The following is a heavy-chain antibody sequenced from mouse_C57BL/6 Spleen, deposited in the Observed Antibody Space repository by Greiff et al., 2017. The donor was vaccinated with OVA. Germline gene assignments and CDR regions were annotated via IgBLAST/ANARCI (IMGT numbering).Heavy chain of an antibody. V-gene: IGHV1-54*01. D-gene: IGHD2-3*01. Sequence: QVHVKQSGAELVRPGTSVKVSCKASGYAFTNYLIEWVKQRPGQGLEWIGVINPGSGGTNYNEKFKGKATLTADKSSSTAYMQLSSLTSEDSAVYFCARRVYDGYQYYFDYWGQGTTLTVSS. CDR1: GYAFTNYL. CDR2: INPGSGGT. CDR3: ARRVYDGYQYYFDY. J-gene: IGHJ2*01.